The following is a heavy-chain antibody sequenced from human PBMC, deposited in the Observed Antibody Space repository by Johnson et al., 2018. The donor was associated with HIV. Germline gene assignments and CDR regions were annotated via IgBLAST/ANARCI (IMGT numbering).Heavy chain of an antibody. CDR2: ISGSGGST. CDR3: AKSGGGPYAFDI. Sequence: VQLVESGGGLVQPGGSLRLSCAASGFTFSSYAMSWVRQAQGKGLEWVSAISGSGGSTYYADSVKGRFTIPRDNSKNTLYLQMNSLRAEDTAVYYCAKSGGGPYAFDIWGQGTMVTVSS. V-gene: IGHV3-23*04. D-gene: IGHD3-10*01. J-gene: IGHJ3*02. CDR1: GFTFSSYA.